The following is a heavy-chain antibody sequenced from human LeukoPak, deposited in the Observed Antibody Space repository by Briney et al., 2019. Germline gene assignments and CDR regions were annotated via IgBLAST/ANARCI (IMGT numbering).Heavy chain of an antibody. CDR3: ARTPDYGDYRYYFDY. CDR2: INHSGST. V-gene: IGHV4-34*01. J-gene: IGHJ4*02. D-gene: IGHD4-17*01. CDR1: GGSFSGYY. Sequence: SETLSLTCAVYGGSFSGYYWSWIRQPPGKGLEWIGEINHSGSTNYNPSLKSRVTISVDTSKNQFSLKLSPVTAADTAVYYCARTPDYGDYRYYFDYWGQGTLVTVSS.